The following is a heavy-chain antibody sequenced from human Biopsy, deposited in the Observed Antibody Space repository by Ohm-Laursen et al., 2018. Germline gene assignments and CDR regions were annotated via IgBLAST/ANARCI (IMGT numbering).Heavy chain of an antibody. CDR1: GGSISSDY. J-gene: IGHJ6*02. CDR2: IYCSGST. CDR3: VRATNSTGWPYYYFYGMDV. D-gene: IGHD2/OR15-2a*01. V-gene: IGHV4-59*01. Sequence: SETLSLTCSVSGGSISSDYWSWIRQTPGKGLEWIEYIYCSGSTNYNPSLKSRVTISVDTSKNQFSLRLNSVTAADTAVYYCVRATNSTGWPYYYFYGMDVWGQGTTVTVSS.